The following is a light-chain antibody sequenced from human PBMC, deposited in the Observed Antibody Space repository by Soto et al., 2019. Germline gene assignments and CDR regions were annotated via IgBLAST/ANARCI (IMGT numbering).Light chain of an antibody. CDR1: QSISSW. V-gene: IGKV1-5*01. CDR3: QQYNSYPWT. J-gene: IGKJ1*01. CDR2: DAS. Sequence: DIQMTQSPSTVSASVGDRVTITCRASQSISSWLAWYQQKPGKAPKLLIYDASSLESGVPSRFSGSGSGTEFTLTISSLQPDDFATYDCQQYNSYPWTFDQGTKVEIK.